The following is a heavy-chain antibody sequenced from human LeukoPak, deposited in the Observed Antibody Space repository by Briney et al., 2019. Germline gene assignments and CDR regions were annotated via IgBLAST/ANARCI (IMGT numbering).Heavy chain of an antibody. Sequence: LGGSLRLSCAASGFTFSSYAMSWIRQAPGKGLEWVAYISGSGSTIYYSESAKGRFTLSRDNTKNSHYLRMTSLRAGDTAVYYCAKTGLELLSIYRVYYFDSWGQGTRVTVSS. CDR2: ISGSGSTI. CDR1: GFTFSSYA. V-gene: IGHV3-11*01. D-gene: IGHD1-7*01. CDR3: AKTGLELLSIYRVYYFDS. J-gene: IGHJ4*02.